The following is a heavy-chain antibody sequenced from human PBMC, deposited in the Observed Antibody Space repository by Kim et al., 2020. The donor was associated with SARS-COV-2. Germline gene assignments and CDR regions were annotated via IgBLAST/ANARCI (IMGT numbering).Heavy chain of an antibody. CDR3: ARAAYYYGSGREGWFDP. Sequence: GGSLRLSCAASGFTFSDYYMSWIRQAPGKGLEWVSYISSSGSTIYYADSVKGRFTISRDNAKNSLYLQINSLRAEDTAVYYCARAAYYYGSGREGWFDPWGQGTLVTVSS. CDR1: GFTFSDYY. V-gene: IGHV3-11*04. J-gene: IGHJ5*02. D-gene: IGHD3-10*01. CDR2: ISSSGSTI.